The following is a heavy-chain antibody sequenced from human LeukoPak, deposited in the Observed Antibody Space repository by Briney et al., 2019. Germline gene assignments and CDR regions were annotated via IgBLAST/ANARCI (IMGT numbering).Heavy chain of an antibody. Sequence: GGSLRLSCAASGFSLSIYWMTWVRQAPGKGLEWVAYINQDGSEKYYVDSVKGRFTISRDNAKNSLYLQMNSLRAEDTAVYYCARRWALAFDIWGQGTMATVSS. CDR3: ARRWALAFDI. J-gene: IGHJ3*02. CDR2: INQDGSEK. V-gene: IGHV3-7*01. CDR1: GFSLSIYW. D-gene: IGHD3-16*01.